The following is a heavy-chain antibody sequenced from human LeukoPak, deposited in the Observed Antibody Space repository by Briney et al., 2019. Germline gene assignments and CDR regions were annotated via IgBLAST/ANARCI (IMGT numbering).Heavy chain of an antibody. CDR1: GGSISSYY. D-gene: IGHD3-22*01. J-gene: IGHJ5*02. V-gene: IGHV4-4*07. CDR3: ARDGYYYDSSGWEDWFDP. CDR2: IYTSGST. Sequence: PAETLSLTCTVSGGSISSYYWSWIRHPAGKGLEWIGRIYTSGSTNYNPSLKSRVTMSVDTSKNQCSVKLSSVTAADTAVYYCARDGYYYDSSGWEDWFDPWGQGTLVTVSS.